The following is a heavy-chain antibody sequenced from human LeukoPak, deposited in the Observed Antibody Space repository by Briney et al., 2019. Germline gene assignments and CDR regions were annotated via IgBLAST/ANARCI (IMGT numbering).Heavy chain of an antibody. CDR1: GGSFSGYY. J-gene: IGHJ4*02. CDR2: INHGGST. D-gene: IGHD6-19*01. CDR3: ARGAVAGFDY. V-gene: IGHV4-34*01. Sequence: SETLSLTCAVYGGSFSGYYWSWIRQPPGKGLEWIGEINHGGSTNYNPSLKSRVTISVDTSKNQFSLKLSSVTAADTAVYYCARGAVAGFDYWGQGTLVTVSS.